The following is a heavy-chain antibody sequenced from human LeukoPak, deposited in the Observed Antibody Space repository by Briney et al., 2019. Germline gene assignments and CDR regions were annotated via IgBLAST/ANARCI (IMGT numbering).Heavy chain of an antibody. J-gene: IGHJ4*02. D-gene: IGHD4-11*01. CDR1: GVTVSSNC. Sequence: PGGSLRLSCAASGVTVSSNCMIWVRQAPGKGLEWISVIYSGGSTFYADSVKGRFTISRDNSKNTLYLQMNSLRAEDTAVYYCARGRTVATSYYLDYWGQGTLVTVSS. CDR3: ARGRTVATSYYLDY. V-gene: IGHV3-53*01. CDR2: IYSGGST.